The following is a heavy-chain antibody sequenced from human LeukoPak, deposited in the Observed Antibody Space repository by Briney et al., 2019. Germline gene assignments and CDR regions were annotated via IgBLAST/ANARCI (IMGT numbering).Heavy chain of an antibody. D-gene: IGHD3-3*01. CDR1: SGSISSHY. CDR2: IYYSGST. J-gene: IGHJ6*02. V-gene: IGHV4-59*11. CDR3: ARSNHYDFWSGYYTGAGWGYYGMDV. Sequence: PSETLSLTCTVSSGSISSHYWSWIRQPPGKGLEWIGYIYYSGSTNYNPSLKSRVTISVDTSKNQFSLKLSSVTAADTAVYYCARSNHYDFWSGYYTGAGWGYYGMDVWGQGTTVTVSS.